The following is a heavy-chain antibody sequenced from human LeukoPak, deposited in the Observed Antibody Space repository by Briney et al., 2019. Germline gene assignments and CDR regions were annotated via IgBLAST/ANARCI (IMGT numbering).Heavy chain of an antibody. CDR2: ISSSSSPI. V-gene: IGHV3-48*04. Sequence: PGGSLRLSCAASGFTFSSYTMNWVHQAPGKGLEWVSYISSSSSPIYYADSVKGRFTISRDNSKNSLYLQMNSLRTEDTALYYCAKGYSSGWYPFDYWGQGTLVTVSS. D-gene: IGHD6-19*01. CDR1: GFTFSSYT. J-gene: IGHJ4*02. CDR3: AKGYSSGWYPFDY.